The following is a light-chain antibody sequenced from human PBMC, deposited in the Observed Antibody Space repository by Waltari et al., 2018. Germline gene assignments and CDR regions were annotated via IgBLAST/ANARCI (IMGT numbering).Light chain of an antibody. Sequence: EIVLTQSPATLSLSPGDRATLSSRPSQSVSIDLASYQQKPGRAPRLLIYDASSRATGIPARFSGSGSGTDFTLTISSLEPEDFAVYYCQQRSNWPITFGQGTRLEIK. CDR3: QQRSNWPIT. CDR1: QSVSID. V-gene: IGKV3-11*01. CDR2: DAS. J-gene: IGKJ5*01.